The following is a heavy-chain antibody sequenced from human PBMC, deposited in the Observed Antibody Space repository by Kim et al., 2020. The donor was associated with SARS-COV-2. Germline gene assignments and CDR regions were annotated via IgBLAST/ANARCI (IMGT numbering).Heavy chain of an antibody. CDR2: INHSGST. Sequence: SETLSLTCAVYGGSFSGYYWSWIRQPPGKGLEWIGEINHSGSTNYNPSLKSRVTISVDTSKNQFSLKLSSVTAADTAVYYCARGPVVVTATYNSYYFDYWGQGTLVTVSS. CDR3: ARGPVVVTATYNSYYFDY. CDR1: GGSFSGYY. V-gene: IGHV4-34*01. D-gene: IGHD2-21*02. J-gene: IGHJ4*02.